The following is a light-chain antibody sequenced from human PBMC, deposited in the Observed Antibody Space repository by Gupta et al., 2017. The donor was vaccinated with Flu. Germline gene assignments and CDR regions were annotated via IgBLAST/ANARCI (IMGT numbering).Light chain of an antibody. J-gene: IGKJ4*02. V-gene: IGKV1-39*01. CDR3: QQSYSTPQT. CDR2: AAS. CDR1: QSISSY. Sequence: DIQITQSPSSLSASVGDRVTITCRASQSISSYLNWYQQKPGKAPKLLIYAASSLQSGVPSRFSGSGSGTDFTLTISSLQPEDFATYYCQQSYSTPQTFGRGTKVEIK.